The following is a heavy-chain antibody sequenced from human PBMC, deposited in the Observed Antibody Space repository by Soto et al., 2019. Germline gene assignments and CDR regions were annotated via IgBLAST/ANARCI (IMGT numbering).Heavy chain of an antibody. V-gene: IGHV3-23*01. CDR3: AKGPGFVAAFDY. J-gene: IGHJ4*02. Sequence: GVSLSLSCAASGFTFSSYAMSWVRQAPGKGLEWVSGISGSGGSTYYADSVKGRFTISRDNSKNTLYLQMNSLRAEDTAVYYCAKGPGFVAAFDYWGQGTLVTVSS. D-gene: IGHD6-25*01. CDR1: GFTFSSYA. CDR2: ISGSGGST.